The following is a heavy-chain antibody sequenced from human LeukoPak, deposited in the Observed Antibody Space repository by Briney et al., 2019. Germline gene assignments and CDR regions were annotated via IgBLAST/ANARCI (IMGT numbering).Heavy chain of an antibody. CDR3: ARIGEMATNDAFDI. V-gene: IGHV4-34*01. J-gene: IGHJ3*02. Sequence: SETLSLTCAVYGGSFSGYYWSWIRQPPGKGLEWIGEINHSGSTNHNPSLKSRVTISVVTSKNQFSLKLSSVTAADTAVYYCARIGEMATNDAFDIWGQGTMVTVSS. CDR2: INHSGST. CDR1: GGSFSGYY. D-gene: IGHD5-24*01.